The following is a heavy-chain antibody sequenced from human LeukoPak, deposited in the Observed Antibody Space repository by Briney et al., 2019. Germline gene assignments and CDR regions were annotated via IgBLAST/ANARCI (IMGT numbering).Heavy chain of an antibody. CDR2: MNPNSGNT. V-gene: IGHV1-8*01. J-gene: IGHJ5*02. CDR3: ARGPHYDYVWGSYRPNWFDP. CDR1: GYTFTSYD. Sequence: ASVKVSCKASGYTFTSYDINWLRQATGQGLEWMGWMNPNSGNTGYAQKFQGRVTMTRNTSISTAYMELSSLRSEDTAVYYCARGPHYDYVWGSYRPNWFDPWGQGTLVTVSS. D-gene: IGHD3-16*02.